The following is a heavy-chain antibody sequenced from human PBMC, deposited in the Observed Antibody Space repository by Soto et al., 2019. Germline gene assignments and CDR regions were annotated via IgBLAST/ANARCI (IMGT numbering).Heavy chain of an antibody. CDR1: GFTVSSNY. CDR2: MYGGGNT. CDR3: AGQTIYGVTHDY. V-gene: IGHV3-53*01. J-gene: IGHJ4*02. Sequence: EVQLVESGGGLIQPGGSLRLSCAASGFTVSSNYMSWVRQAPGKGLEWVSVMYGGGNTNYAESVKGRFAMSRDHSKNTLYLQMSTLSTESPAVYYCAGQTIYGVTHDYWGQGSLVTVSS. D-gene: IGHD3-3*01.